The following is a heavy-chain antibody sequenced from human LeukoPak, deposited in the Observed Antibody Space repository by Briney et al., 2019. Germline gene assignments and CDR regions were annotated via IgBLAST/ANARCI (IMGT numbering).Heavy chain of an antibody. V-gene: IGHV3-23*01. Sequence: GGSLRLSCAASGFTFSNYAMSWVRQAPGKGLEWVSTISNSDNKPYYADSVKGRFTISRDNSKNTLHLQMNSLTAEDTAIYNCAKATGTLGNWGQGTLVTVSS. CDR1: GFTFSNYA. CDR2: ISNSDNKP. D-gene: IGHD1-1*01. J-gene: IGHJ4*02. CDR3: AKATGTLGN.